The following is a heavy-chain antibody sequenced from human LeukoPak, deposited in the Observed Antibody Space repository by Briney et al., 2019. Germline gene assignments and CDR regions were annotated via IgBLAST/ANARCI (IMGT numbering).Heavy chain of an antibody. J-gene: IGHJ4*02. D-gene: IGHD1-14*01. CDR3: AREEFRGTYNG. CDR2: IYTSGST. V-gene: IGHV4-61*02. Sequence: SETLSLPCTVSGGSISSGSYYWSWIRQPAGKGLEWIGRIYTSGSTNYNPSLKSRVTISVDTSKNQFSLKLSSVTAADTAVYYCAREEFRGTYNGWGQGTLVTVSS. CDR1: GGSISSGSYY.